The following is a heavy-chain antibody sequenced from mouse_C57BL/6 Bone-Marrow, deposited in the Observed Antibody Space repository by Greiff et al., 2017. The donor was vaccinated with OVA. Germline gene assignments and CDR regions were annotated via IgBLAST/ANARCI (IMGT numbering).Heavy chain of an antibody. D-gene: IGHD1-1*01. CDR2: INPNNGGT. J-gene: IGHJ4*01. V-gene: IGHV1-18*01. Sequence: VQLQQSGPELVKPGASVKIPCKASGYTFTDYNMDWVKQSHGKSLEWIGDINPNNGGTIYNQKFKGKATLTVDKSSSTAYMELRSLTSEDTAVYYCARPSSSIYAMDYWGQGTSVTVSS. CDR1: GYTFTDYN. CDR3: ARPSSSIYAMDY.